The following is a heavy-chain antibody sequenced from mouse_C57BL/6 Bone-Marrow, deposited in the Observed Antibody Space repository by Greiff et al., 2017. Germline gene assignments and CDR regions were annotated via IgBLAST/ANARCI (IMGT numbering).Heavy chain of an antibody. CDR1: GFSFNTYA. V-gene: IGHV10-1*01. CDR2: IRSKSNNYAT. D-gene: IGHD1-1*01. Sequence: EVTLMESGGGLVQPKGSLKLSCAASGFSFNTYAMNWVRLAPGSGLEWVARIRSKSNNYATYYADSVKDRFTISRADSDSMLYLQMNNLKTEDTATYYCVTHGPPYYYEAMDYWGQGTSVTVSS. CDR3: VTHGPPYYYEAMDY. J-gene: IGHJ4*01.